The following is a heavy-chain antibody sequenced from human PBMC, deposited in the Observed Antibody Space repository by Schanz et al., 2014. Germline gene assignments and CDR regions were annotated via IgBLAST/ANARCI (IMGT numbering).Heavy chain of an antibody. CDR1: GGTFSSYT. V-gene: IGHV1-69*08. J-gene: IGHJ5*02. Sequence: QVQLVQSEAEVKKPGSSVKVSCKASGGTFSSYTISWVRQAPGQGLEWMGRIIPILGIANYAQKLQGRVTITADKSSDTAYMELSSLRSEDTAVYYCAREVGLYDRGWFDPWGQGTLVTVSS. CDR2: IIPILGIA. CDR3: AREVGLYDRGWFDP. D-gene: IGHD3-22*01.